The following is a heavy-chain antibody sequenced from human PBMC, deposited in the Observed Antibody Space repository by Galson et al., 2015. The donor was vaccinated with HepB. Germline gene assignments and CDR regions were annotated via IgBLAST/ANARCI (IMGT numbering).Heavy chain of an antibody. J-gene: IGHJ5*02. CDR3: ARDLDVGASTNWFDP. Sequence: SVKVSCKASGYTFSGHYLYWARQAPGQGLEWMGSINPKTGGTDFAQKFQGRVTMTRDTSVSTAYMELSGLRSDDTAVYYCARDLDVGASTNWFDPWGQGTLVSVSS. V-gene: IGHV1-2*02. CDR1: GYTFSGHY. CDR2: INPKTGGT. D-gene: IGHD1-26*01.